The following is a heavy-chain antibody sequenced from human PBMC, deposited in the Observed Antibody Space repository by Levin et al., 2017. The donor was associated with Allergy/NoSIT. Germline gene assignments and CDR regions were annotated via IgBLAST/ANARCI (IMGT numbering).Heavy chain of an antibody. Sequence: WASVKVSCKASGYTFTSYGISWVRQAPGQGLEWMGWISAYNGNTNYAQKLQGRVTMTTDTSTSTAYMELRSLRSDDTAVYYCARTGRGYYDGRPDYWGQGTLVTVSS. J-gene: IGHJ4*02. CDR1: GYTFTSYG. CDR3: ARTGRGYYDGRPDY. CDR2: ISAYNGNT. D-gene: IGHD3-22*01. V-gene: IGHV1-18*01.